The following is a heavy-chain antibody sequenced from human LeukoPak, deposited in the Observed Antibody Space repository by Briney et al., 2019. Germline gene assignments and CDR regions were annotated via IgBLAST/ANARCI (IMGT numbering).Heavy chain of an antibody. CDR1: GFTFSNYW. Sequence: GGSLRLSCEASGFTFSNYWIHWVRQAPGKGLVWVSRISDHGSTTTYADSVKGRFTISRDNAKNTVYLQMNSLRAEDTAVYYCARGCRGVFDYWGQGTLVTVSS. CDR2: ISDHGSTT. D-gene: IGHD2-15*01. V-gene: IGHV3-74*03. CDR3: ARGCRGVFDY. J-gene: IGHJ4*02.